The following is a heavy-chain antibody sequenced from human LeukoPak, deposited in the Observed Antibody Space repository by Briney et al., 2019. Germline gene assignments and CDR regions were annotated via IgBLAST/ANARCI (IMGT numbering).Heavy chain of an antibody. J-gene: IGHJ4*02. CDR1: GYSFTSYW. CDR3: ARGDNYYDSSAYFDY. Sequence: GESLKISCKGFGYSFTSYWIGWVRQMPGKGLECMGIIYPGDSDTRYSPSFQGQVTISANKSISTAYLQWSSLKASDTAMYYCARGDNYYDSSAYFDYWGQGTLVTVSS. V-gene: IGHV5-51*01. D-gene: IGHD3-22*01. CDR2: IYPGDSDT.